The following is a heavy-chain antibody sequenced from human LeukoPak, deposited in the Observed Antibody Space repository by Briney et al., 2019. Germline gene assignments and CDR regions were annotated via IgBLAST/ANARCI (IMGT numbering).Heavy chain of an antibody. CDR1: GFTFSSYS. J-gene: IGHJ4*02. D-gene: IGHD6-13*01. CDR3: ARVGSRSAAGMYYFDY. Sequence: GGSLRLPCAASGFTFSSYSMNWVRQAPGKGLEWVSYISSSSSTIYYADSVKGRFTISRDNAKNSLYLQMNSLRAEDTAVYYCARVGSRSAAGMYYFDYWGQGTLVTVSS. V-gene: IGHV3-48*01. CDR2: ISSSSSTI.